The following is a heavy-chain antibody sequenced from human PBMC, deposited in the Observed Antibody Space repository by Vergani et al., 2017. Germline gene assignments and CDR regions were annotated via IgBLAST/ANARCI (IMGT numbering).Heavy chain of an antibody. D-gene: IGHD1-1*01. CDR2: IYVSGIT. CDR1: GASINNDFYY. CDR3: GRDNKQLSARAFDL. Sequence: QVQLQESGPGLVKPSQTLSLTCTVSGASINNDFYYWHWIRQPAGKGLEWIGHIYVSGITDYNSSLQSRVSMSVDTSKNQFSLTLTSVSAADTAVYYCGRDNKQLSARAFDLWGQGTMVTVSS. J-gene: IGHJ3*01. V-gene: IGHV4-61*02.